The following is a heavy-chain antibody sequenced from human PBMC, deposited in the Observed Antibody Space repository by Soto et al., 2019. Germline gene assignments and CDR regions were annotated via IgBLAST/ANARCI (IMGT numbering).Heavy chain of an antibody. CDR1: GGTFSSYA. D-gene: IGHD4-17*01. CDR2: IIPIFGTA. CDR3: ARVDYGGNYYYYGMDV. Sequence: SVKVSCKASGGTFSSYAISWVRQAPGQGLEWMGGIIPIFGTANYAQKFQGRVTITADESTSTAYMELSSLRSEDTAVYYCARVDYGGNYYYYGMDVWGQGTTVTVSS. V-gene: IGHV1-69*13. J-gene: IGHJ6*02.